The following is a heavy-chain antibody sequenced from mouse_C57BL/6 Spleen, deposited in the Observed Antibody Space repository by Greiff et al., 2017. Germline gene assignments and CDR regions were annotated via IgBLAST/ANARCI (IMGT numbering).Heavy chain of an antibody. J-gene: IGHJ3*01. Sequence: EVKLVESGGGLVQPKGSLKLSCAASGFTFNTYAMHWVRQAPGKGLEWVARIRSKSSNYATYYADSVKDRFTISSDDSQSMHYLQMNNLKTEDTAMYYCGRDLSYDYDEGFAYWGQGTLVTVSA. D-gene: IGHD2-4*01. V-gene: IGHV10-3*01. CDR1: GFTFNTYA. CDR3: GRDLSYDYDEGFAY. CDR2: IRSKSSNYAT.